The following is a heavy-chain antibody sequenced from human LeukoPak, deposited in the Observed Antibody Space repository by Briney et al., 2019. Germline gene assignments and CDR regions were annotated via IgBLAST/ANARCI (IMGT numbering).Heavy chain of an antibody. Sequence: ASVKVSCKASGYTFTSYYVHWVRQAPGQGLEWMGIINPSGGSTSYAQKFQGRVTMTRDTSTSTVYMELSSLRSEDTAVYYCPRVSGYDYWSGYYDHWAQGTLVTVSS. CDR1: GYTFTSYY. CDR2: INPSGGST. J-gene: IGHJ4*02. V-gene: IGHV1-46*01. D-gene: IGHD3-3*01. CDR3: PRVSGYDYWSGYYDH.